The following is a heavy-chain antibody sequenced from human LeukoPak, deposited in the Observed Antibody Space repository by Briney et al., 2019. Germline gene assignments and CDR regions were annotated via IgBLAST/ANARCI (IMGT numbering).Heavy chain of an antibody. J-gene: IGHJ4*02. CDR3: AATNYYDSRYYFEY. D-gene: IGHD3-22*01. Sequence: MASQTLSLTCTVSGGSISSGRFYWSWLRQPAGKGLEWIGRIYTNETTVYNPSLKSRVTVSVDTSKNQFSLRLTSVTAADTAVYYCAATNYYDSRYYFEYWDQGTLVTVSS. V-gene: IGHV4-61*02. CDR2: IYTNETT. CDR1: GGSISSGRFY.